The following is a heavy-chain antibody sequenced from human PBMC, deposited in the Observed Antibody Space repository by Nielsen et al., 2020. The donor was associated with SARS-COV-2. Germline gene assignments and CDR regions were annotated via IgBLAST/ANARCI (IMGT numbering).Heavy chain of an antibody. Sequence: GGSLRLSCAASGFTVSSNYMSWVRQAPGKGLGWVSVIYSGGSTYYADSVKGRFTISRDNSKNTLYLQMNSLRAEDTAVYYCARVWYYDSSGYWSAFDIWGQGTMVTVSS. J-gene: IGHJ3*02. D-gene: IGHD3-22*01. CDR1: GFTVSSNY. V-gene: IGHV3-53*01. CDR3: ARVWYYDSSGYWSAFDI. CDR2: IYSGGST.